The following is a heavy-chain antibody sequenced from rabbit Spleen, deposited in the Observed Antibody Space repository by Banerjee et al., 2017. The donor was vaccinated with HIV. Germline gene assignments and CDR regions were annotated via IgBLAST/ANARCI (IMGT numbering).Heavy chain of an antibody. J-gene: IGHJ6*01. V-gene: IGHV1S40*01. CDR3: ARDSATSFSTYGMDL. Sequence: QSLEESGGGLVKPGGTLTLTCKASGIDFSSDYNMYWVRQAPGKGLEWVACAYAGSSGGTYSATWAKGRFTISKTSSTTVTLQMNSLTSADTATYFCARDSATSFSTYGMDLWGPGTLVTVS. CDR1: GIDFSSDYN. D-gene: IGHD1-1*01. CDR2: AYAGSSGGT.